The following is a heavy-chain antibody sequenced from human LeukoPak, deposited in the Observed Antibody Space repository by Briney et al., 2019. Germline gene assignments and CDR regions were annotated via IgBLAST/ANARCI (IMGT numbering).Heavy chain of an antibody. Sequence: SETLSLTCTVSGDSISSSSYYWGWIRQPPGKGLEWIGSFYYSGSTYYNPSLKSRVTMSVDTSKNQFSLRLSSVTAADTAVYYCARGGIPDYWGQGILVTVSS. V-gene: IGHV4-39*07. CDR1: GDSISSSSYY. CDR3: ARGGIPDY. CDR2: FYYSGST. J-gene: IGHJ4*02. D-gene: IGHD2-21*01.